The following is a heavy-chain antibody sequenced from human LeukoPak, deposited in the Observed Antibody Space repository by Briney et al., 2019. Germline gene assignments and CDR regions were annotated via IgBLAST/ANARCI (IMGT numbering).Heavy chain of an antibody. J-gene: IGHJ4*02. CDR3: ARHGKQWLGNNGYYFDY. Sequence: SETLSLTCTVSGGSISSYYWSWIRQPPGKGLECIGYIDYSGSTNYNPSLKSRVTISVDTSKNQFFLRLSSVTAADTAVYYCARHGKQWLGNNGYYFDYWGQGALVTVPS. D-gene: IGHD6-19*01. V-gene: IGHV4-59*08. CDR2: IDYSGST. CDR1: GGSISSYY.